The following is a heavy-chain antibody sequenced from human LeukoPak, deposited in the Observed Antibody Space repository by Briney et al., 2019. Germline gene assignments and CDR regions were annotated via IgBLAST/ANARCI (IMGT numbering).Heavy chain of an antibody. Sequence: PSETLSLTCAVSAGSISSTNWWCWVRQPPGRGLEWIGEIYHSGSGNYNPSLRSRVTMSLDKSKNQFSLMLGSVIAADTAMYYCVTGWGLWGGEYWGQGTLVTVSS. CDR2: IYHSGSG. D-gene: IGHD3-16*01. J-gene: IGHJ4*02. CDR3: VTGWGLWGGEY. CDR1: AGSISSTNW. V-gene: IGHV4-4*02.